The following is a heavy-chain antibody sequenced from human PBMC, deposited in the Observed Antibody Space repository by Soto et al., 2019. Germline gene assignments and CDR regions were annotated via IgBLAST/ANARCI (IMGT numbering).Heavy chain of an antibody. D-gene: IGHD6-19*01. V-gene: IGHV3-30*18. Sequence: QVQLVESGGDVVQPGRSLRLSCIASGFTFSTYSIHWVRQAPGKGLEWVAVISHDGNIKFYADSVKGRFTVSRDNFKNTLFLEMNSLRDEDTSVYYRAKESGWNNWYFDLWGRGTLVTVSS. CDR1: GFTFSTYS. CDR3: AKESGWNNWYFDL. J-gene: IGHJ2*01. CDR2: ISHDGNIK.